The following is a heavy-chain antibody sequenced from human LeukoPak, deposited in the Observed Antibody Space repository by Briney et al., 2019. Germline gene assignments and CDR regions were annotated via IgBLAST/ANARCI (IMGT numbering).Heavy chain of an antibody. CDR2: IYSSGST. V-gene: IGHV4-4*07. D-gene: IGHD6-13*01. CDR3: ARVIAGGAFNI. CDR1: GGSISGHY. Sequence: SETLSLTCSVSGGSISGHYWSWIRQPAGKGLEWIGRIYSSGSTNYNPSLKSRVTMSVDTSKNQLSLRLRSVTAADTSTYFCARVIAGGAFNIWGQGTMVTVSS. J-gene: IGHJ3*02.